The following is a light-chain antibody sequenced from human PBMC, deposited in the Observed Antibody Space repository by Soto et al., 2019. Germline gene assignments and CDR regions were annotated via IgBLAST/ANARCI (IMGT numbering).Light chain of an antibody. Sequence: EIVLTQSPGTLSLSPGERATLSCRASQSVSSNYLAWYQQKPDQAPRLLIYGASSRATGIPDRFSGSGSGTDFTLTISRLEPEDFAVYYCQQYGSSPQYTFGQGTKLEIK. V-gene: IGKV3-20*01. CDR1: QSVSSNY. J-gene: IGKJ2*01. CDR2: GAS. CDR3: QQYGSSPQYT.